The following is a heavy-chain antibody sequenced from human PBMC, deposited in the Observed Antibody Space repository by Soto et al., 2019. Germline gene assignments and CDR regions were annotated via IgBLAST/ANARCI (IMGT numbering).Heavy chain of an antibody. CDR2: ISESGDIT. V-gene: IGHV3-23*01. J-gene: IGHJ4*02. D-gene: IGHD4-17*01. Sequence: GGSLRLSCAASGFTFSNAWMNWVRQAPGKGLEWVSAISESGDITKYADSVKGRFSISRDNSKDTLYLQMNSLRADDTAVYYCARRAVTQPHYFFDSWGQGTLVTVSS. CDR1: GFTFSNAW. CDR3: ARRAVTQPHYFFDS.